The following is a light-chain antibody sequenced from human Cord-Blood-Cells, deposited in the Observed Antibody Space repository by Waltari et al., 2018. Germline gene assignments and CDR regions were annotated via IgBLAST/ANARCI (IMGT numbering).Light chain of an antibody. Sequence: QSALTQPASVSGSPGQSITISCTGTSSDVGGYNYVSWYQQHPGKATKLMIYDVSNRPSGVSNRFSGSKSGNTASLTISGLQAEDEADDYCSSYTSSSTYVFGTGTKVTVL. CDR2: DVS. CDR1: SSDVGGYNY. CDR3: SSYTSSSTYV. V-gene: IGLV2-14*03. J-gene: IGLJ1*01.